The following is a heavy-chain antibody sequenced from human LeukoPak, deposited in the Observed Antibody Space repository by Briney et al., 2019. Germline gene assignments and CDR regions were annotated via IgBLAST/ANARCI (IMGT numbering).Heavy chain of an antibody. Sequence: AGGSLRLSCAASGFTFSNYAMSWVCQAPGKGLEWVSAISGSGGSTYYADSVKGRFTISSDNPKNTLYLQMNSLRAEDTAMYYCAKATYDSSGYAYFDYWGQGTLVTVSS. J-gene: IGHJ4*02. CDR1: GFTFSNYA. D-gene: IGHD3-22*01. CDR2: ISGSGGST. CDR3: AKATYDSSGYAYFDY. V-gene: IGHV3-23*01.